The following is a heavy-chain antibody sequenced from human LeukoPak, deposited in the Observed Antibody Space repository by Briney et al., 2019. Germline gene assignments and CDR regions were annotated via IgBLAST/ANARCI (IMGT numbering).Heavy chain of an antibody. Sequence: GGSLRLSCAASGFTFSSYGMSWVRQAPGKGLEWVSAISGSGGSTYYADSVKGRFTISRDNSKNTLYLQMNSLRAEDTAVYYCARDRWVGYCSSTSCYRRDPYYYYYMDVWGKGTTVTISS. D-gene: IGHD2-2*01. CDR3: ARDRWVGYCSSTSCYRRDPYYYYYMDV. CDR2: ISGSGGST. V-gene: IGHV3-23*01. CDR1: GFTFSSYG. J-gene: IGHJ6*03.